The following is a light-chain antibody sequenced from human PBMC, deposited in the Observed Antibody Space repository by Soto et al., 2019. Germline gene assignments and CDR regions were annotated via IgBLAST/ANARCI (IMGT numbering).Light chain of an antibody. V-gene: IGKV3D-20*01. CDR2: DAS. CDR1: QTITYNS. J-gene: IGKJ4*01. CDR3: QHYGESSLT. Sequence: IVLTQSPGTLSLSPGEVATLSCGASQTITYNSLAWYQKKPGLAPRLLVYDASNRATGIPDRFSGSGSGTDFTLTISTLEPEDFAVYYCQHYGESSLTFGGGTGVEI.